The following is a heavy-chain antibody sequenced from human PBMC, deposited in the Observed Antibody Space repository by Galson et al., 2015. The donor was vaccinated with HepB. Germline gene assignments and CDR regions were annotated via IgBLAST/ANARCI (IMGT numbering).Heavy chain of an antibody. J-gene: IGHJ4*02. Sequence: SVKVSCKASGYRFTTYGISWVRQAPGQGLEWVGWISPYTGGTNYAQKFQGRVTMTTDTYTSTAYMELRSLTSDSTAIYYCARDRAVRGDTGFLDHWGQGSLVTVSS. CDR2: ISPYTGGT. V-gene: IGHV1-18*01. CDR1: GYRFTTYG. CDR3: ARDRAVRGDTGFLDH. D-gene: IGHD3-10*01.